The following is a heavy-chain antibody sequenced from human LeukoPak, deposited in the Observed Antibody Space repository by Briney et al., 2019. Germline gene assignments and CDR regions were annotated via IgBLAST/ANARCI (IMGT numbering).Heavy chain of an antibody. V-gene: IGHV4-39*01. J-gene: IGHJ4*02. CDR1: GASISNNRYY. CDR2: ILDSGST. Sequence: PSETLSLTCTVSGASISNNRYYWGWIRQPPGKGLEWIGSILDSGSTYYNPSLKSRVTISVDTSKNQISLNLRSVTAADTAVYYCARLSWSSDDYWGQGTLVTVSS. CDR3: ARLSWSSDDY. D-gene: IGHD2-8*02.